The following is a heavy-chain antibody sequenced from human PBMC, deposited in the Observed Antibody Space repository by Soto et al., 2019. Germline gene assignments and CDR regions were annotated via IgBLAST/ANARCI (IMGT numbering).Heavy chain of an antibody. D-gene: IGHD3-10*01. J-gene: IGHJ5*02. Sequence: QVQLVQSGAEVKKPGASVKVSCKASGYTFTSYGISWVRQAPGQGLEWMGWISAYNGNTNYAQKPQGRVTMPTDTSTSTAYIELRTLRSDDTAVYYCARLWFWELNNWFDPWGQGTLVTLSS. V-gene: IGHV1-18*01. CDR3: ARLWFWELNNWFDP. CDR1: GYTFTSYG. CDR2: ISAYNGNT.